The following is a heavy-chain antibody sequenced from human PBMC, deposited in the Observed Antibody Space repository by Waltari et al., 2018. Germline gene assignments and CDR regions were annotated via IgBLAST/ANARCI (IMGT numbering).Heavy chain of an antibody. J-gene: IGHJ3*02. Sequence: EVQLMESGGGLVQPGGSLRLYCVASGLAVSTSFMDWVRKAPGKGREWVSAMFGGHTPYYTDSVKGRFSTSRDNSKNTLFLQMNSLRAEDTAVYYWARVARGTLYDAFDIWGQGTMVTVSS. D-gene: IGHD1-26*01. CDR3: ARVARGTLYDAFDI. CDR2: MFGGHTP. CDR1: GLAVSTSF. V-gene: IGHV3-66*01.